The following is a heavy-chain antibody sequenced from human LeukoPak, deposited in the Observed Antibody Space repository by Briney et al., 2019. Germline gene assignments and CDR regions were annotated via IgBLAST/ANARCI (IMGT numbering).Heavy chain of an antibody. Sequence: SETLSLTCAVSGYSISSGYYWGWIRQPPGKGLEWIGSFYHGGSTYYNPSLKSRVTISVDTSKNQLSLKVSSVTAADTAMYYCARHLGSSSYFDYWGQGTLVTVSS. CDR1: GYSISSGYY. D-gene: IGHD6-6*01. V-gene: IGHV4-38-2*01. CDR2: FYHGGST. J-gene: IGHJ4*02. CDR3: ARHLGSSSYFDY.